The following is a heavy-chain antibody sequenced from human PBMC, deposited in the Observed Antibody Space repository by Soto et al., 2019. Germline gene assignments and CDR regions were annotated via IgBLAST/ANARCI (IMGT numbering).Heavy chain of an antibody. CDR1: GYTFTGYY. Sequence: QVQLVQSGAEVKKPGASVKVSCKASGYTFTGYYMHWVRQAPGQGLEWMGWINPNSGGTNCAQKFQGRVNMTRDTSIRKAYMDLSRLRSDDTAVYDCAREVAATDYYFYGMDGWGQGTTLTVSS. D-gene: IGHD2-15*01. V-gene: IGHV1-2*02. J-gene: IGHJ6*02. CDR2: INPNSGGT. CDR3: AREVAATDYYFYGMDG.